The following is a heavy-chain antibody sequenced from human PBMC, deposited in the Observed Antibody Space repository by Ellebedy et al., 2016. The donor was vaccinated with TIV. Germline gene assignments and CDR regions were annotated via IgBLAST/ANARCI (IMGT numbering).Heavy chain of an antibody. Sequence: GESLKISCAASGFTFSNYWMSWVRRAPGKGLEWVANIKQDASERYYVDSVKGRFSISRDNAKNSIYLQMNSLRDEDTAVYYCARDQWLGRAYYFDYWGQGTLLTVSS. J-gene: IGHJ4*02. D-gene: IGHD6-19*01. CDR2: IKQDASER. CDR3: ARDQWLGRAYYFDY. V-gene: IGHV3-7*01. CDR1: GFTFSNYW.